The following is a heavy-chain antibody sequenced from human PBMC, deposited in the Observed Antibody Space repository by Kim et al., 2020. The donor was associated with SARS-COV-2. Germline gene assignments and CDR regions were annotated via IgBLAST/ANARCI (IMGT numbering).Heavy chain of an antibody. J-gene: IGHJ4*02. CDR1: GFTFGDYA. Sequence: GGSLRLSCTASGFTFGDYAMSWVRQAPGKGLEWVGFIRSKAYGGTTEYAASVKGRFTISRDDSKSIAYLQMNSLKTEDTAVYYCTRIWFGELSQFDYWGQGTLVTVSS. D-gene: IGHD3-10*01. CDR2: IRSKAYGGTT. V-gene: IGHV3-49*04. CDR3: TRIWFGELSQFDY.